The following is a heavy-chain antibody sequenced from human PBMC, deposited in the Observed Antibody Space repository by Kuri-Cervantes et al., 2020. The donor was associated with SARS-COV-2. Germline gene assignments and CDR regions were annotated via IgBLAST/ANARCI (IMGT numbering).Heavy chain of an antibody. V-gene: IGHV4-39*07. CDR3: ARVDSGYDFYYYYYYYMDV. J-gene: IGHJ6*03. D-gene: IGHD5-12*01. CDR2: IYYSGST. CDR1: GGSISSSSYY. Sequence: SETLSLTCTVSGGSISSSSYYWGWIRQPPGKGLEWIGSIYYSGSTYYNPSLKSRVTISVDTSKNQFSLKLSSVTAADTAVYYCARVDSGYDFYYYYYYYMDVWGKGTTVTVSS.